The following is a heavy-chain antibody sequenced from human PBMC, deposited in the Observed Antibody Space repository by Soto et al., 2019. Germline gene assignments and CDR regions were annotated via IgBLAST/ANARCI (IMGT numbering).Heavy chain of an antibody. J-gene: IGHJ5*02. V-gene: IGHV3-30-3*01. CDR3: ARRYKDGRRDCISTSCLFDP. D-gene: IGHD2-2*01. Sequence: QVQLVESGGGVVQPGRSLRLSCAASGFTFNTYAMHWVRQAPGKGLEWLAVISYDGSNKYYADSVKGRFTISRDNSKNTLYLQMNSLRAEDTAVDYCARRYKDGRRDCISTSCLFDPWGQGTLVTVSS. CDR2: ISYDGSNK. CDR1: GFTFNTYA.